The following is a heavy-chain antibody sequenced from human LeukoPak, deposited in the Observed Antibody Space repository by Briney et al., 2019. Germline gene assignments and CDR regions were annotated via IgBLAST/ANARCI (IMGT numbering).Heavy chain of an antibody. J-gene: IGHJ4*02. CDR1: GYSISSGYY. D-gene: IGHD3-22*01. V-gene: IGHV4-61*01. CDR3: ARGGDYYDSMI. Sequence: SETLSLTCTVSGYSISSGYYWSWIRQPPGKGLEWIGYIYYSGGTSYNPSLKSRVTISVDTSKSQFSLKLSSVTAADTAVYYCARGGDYYDSMIWGQGTLVTVSS. CDR2: IYYSGGT.